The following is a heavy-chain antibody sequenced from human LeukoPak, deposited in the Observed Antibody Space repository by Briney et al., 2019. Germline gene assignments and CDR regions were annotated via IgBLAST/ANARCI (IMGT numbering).Heavy chain of an antibody. D-gene: IGHD3-10*01. V-gene: IGHV1-18*01. Sequence: ASVKVSCKASGYTFTSYGISWVRQAPGQGLEWMGWISAYNGNTNYAQKLQGRVTMTIDTSTSTAYMELRSLRSDDTAVYYCAREAWTIWFGDAERYFEKRGQGTLVTVAS. CDR2: ISAYNGNT. J-gene: IGHJ4*02. CDR1: GYTFTSYG. CDR3: AREAWTIWFGDAERYFEK.